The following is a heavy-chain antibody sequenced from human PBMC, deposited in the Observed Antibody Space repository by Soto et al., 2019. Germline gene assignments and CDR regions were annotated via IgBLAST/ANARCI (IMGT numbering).Heavy chain of an antibody. D-gene: IGHD6-13*01. CDR2: INEDGSEK. CDR1: GFTFSSHW. CDR3: ARGTIGAPGKDY. V-gene: IGHV3-7*01. J-gene: IGHJ4*02. Sequence: GGSLRLSCAASGFTFSSHWMSWVRQAPGKGLEWVANINEDGSEKKYADSVKGRFTISRDNARNSLYLQMNSLSAEDTALYYCARGTIGAPGKDYWGQGTLVTVSS.